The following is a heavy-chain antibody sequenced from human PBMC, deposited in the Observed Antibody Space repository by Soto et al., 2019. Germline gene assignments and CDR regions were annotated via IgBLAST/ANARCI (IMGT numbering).Heavy chain of an antibody. CDR1: GFTFSSYW. CDR2: INSDGSST. D-gene: IGHD3-10*01. V-gene: IGHV3-74*01. Sequence: GGSLRLSCAASGFTFSSYWMHWVRQAPGKGLVWVSRINSDGSSTDYADSVKGRFTISRDNAKNTLYLQMNSLRAEDTAVYYCARGFPTGGNTGDYWGQGTLVTVSS. J-gene: IGHJ4*02. CDR3: ARGFPTGGNTGDY.